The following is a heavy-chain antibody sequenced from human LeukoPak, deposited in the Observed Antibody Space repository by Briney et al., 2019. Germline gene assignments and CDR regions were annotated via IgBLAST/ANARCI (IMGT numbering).Heavy chain of an antibody. CDR1: GGPITGYY. Sequence: KASETLSLTCTVFGGPITGYYWSWTRQPPGKGLEWIGYVSYRGSTSYNPSLKSRVTISVDASKNQFSLKLSSVTAADTAVYYCARPYSSNWYDAFHFWGQGTMVTVSS. V-gene: IGHV4-59*01. J-gene: IGHJ3*01. CDR3: ARPYSSNWYDAFHF. D-gene: IGHD6-13*01. CDR2: VSYRGST.